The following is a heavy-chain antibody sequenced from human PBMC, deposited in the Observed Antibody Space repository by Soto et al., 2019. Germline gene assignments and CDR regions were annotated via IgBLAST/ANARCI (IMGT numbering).Heavy chain of an antibody. Sequence: SETLSLTCAVYGGSFSGYYWSWIRQPPGKGLEWIGEINHSGSTNYNPSLKSRVTISVDTSKNQFSLKLSSVTAADTAVYYCARESRGVYDSSGYFDYWGQGTLVTVSS. D-gene: IGHD3-22*01. CDR2: INHSGST. V-gene: IGHV4-34*01. CDR1: GGSFSGYY. CDR3: ARESRGVYDSSGYFDY. J-gene: IGHJ4*02.